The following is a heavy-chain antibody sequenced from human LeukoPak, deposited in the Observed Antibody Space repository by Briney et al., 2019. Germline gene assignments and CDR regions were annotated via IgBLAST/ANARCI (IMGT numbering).Heavy chain of an antibody. CDR2: INPNSGGT. CDR1: GYTFTGYY. V-gene: IGHV1-2*02. Sequence: ASVKVSCKASGYTFTGYYMHWVRQAPGQGLEWMGWINPNSGGTNYAQKFQGRVTMTSDTSISTAYMELSRLRSDDTAAYYCARVLRFPSGNYYMDVWGKGTTVTVSS. J-gene: IGHJ6*03. D-gene: IGHD3-3*01. CDR3: ARVLRFPSGNYYMDV.